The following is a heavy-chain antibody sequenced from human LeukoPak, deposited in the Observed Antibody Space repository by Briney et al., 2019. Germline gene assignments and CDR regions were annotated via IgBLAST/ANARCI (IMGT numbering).Heavy chain of an antibody. D-gene: IGHD2-21*01. Sequence: GGSLRLSCAASGVTFSSYSMSWVRRPPGKGLEWVSAISGGGGSTYYAASVKGRSTISRDNSKNTPYLQMNSLRADDTAVYYCAPPPSPLFPYYSDYWGQATLVTVSP. CDR1: GVTFSSYS. CDR2: ISGGGGST. CDR3: APPPSPLFPYYSDY. J-gene: IGHJ4*02. V-gene: IGHV3-23*01.